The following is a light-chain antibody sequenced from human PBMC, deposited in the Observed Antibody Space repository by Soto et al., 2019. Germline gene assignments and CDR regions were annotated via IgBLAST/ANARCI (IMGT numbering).Light chain of an antibody. Sequence: QSALTQPASVSGSPGQSITISCTGTSSDIGNYDFVSWYQQVPGTAPKAMIYEVSSRPSGVSNRFSGSKSGNTASLTISGLQAEDEAYYYCAAWDDSLDGNYVFGTGTKLTVL. CDR2: EVS. CDR3: AAWDDSLDGNYV. CDR1: SSDIGNYDF. J-gene: IGLJ1*01. V-gene: IGLV2-14*01.